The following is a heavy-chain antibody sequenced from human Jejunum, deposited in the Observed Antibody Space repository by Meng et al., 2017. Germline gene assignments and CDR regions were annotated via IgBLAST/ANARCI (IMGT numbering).Heavy chain of an antibody. CDR3: ARDESRHLRS. CDR1: GGSVSSNSAA. V-gene: IGHV6-1*01. Sequence: ERLAQSGPGLVKPSQTLPLTCAISGGSVSSNSAAWNWIRQAPSRGLEWLGRTYCRSKWYSDYAVSVKSRITSNTDTSKNQLSLQLNSVTPEDTSVYYCARDESRHLRSWGQGTLVTVSS. J-gene: IGHJ5*02. CDR2: TYCRSKWYS. D-gene: IGHD3-22*01.